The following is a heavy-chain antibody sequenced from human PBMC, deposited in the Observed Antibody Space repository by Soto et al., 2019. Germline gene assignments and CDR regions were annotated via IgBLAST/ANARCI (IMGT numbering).Heavy chain of an antibody. V-gene: IGHV3-30*18. CDR2: ISYDGSNK. J-gene: IGHJ6*02. Sequence: GGSLRFSCAASGFTFSSYGMHWVRQAPGKGLEWVAVISYDGSNKYYADSVKGRFTISRDNSKNTLYLQMNSLRADDTAVYYCAKDLNGMDVWGQGTTVTVSS. CDR3: AKDLNGMDV. CDR1: GFTFSSYG.